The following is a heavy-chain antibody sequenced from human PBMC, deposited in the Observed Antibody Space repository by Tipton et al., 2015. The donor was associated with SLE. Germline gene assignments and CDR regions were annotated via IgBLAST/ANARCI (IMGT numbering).Heavy chain of an antibody. CDR3: ARVGITGTTWDWYFDL. V-gene: IGHV4-39*07. CDR1: GGSISSSSYY. Sequence: TLSLTCTVSGGSISSSSYYWGWIRQPPGKGLEWIGTIYYSGSTYYNPSLKSRVTISLDTSKNQFSLKLSSVTAADTAMYYCARVGITGTTWDWYFDLWGRGTLVTVSS. D-gene: IGHD1-7*01. CDR2: IYYSGST. J-gene: IGHJ2*01.